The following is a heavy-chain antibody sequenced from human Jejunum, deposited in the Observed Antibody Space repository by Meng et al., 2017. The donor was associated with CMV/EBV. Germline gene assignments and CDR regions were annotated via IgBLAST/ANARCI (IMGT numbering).Heavy chain of an antibody. J-gene: IGHJ4*02. V-gene: IGHV2-5*02. CDR2: ILWDDDR. Sequence: QIPLKGSGPTLVKPTQTLTLTCSFSGFSLTTTGMGVGWIRQPPGKALEWLALILWDDDRLYNPSLKTRVTITKDMSTNQVVLTMTNMDPADTGTYYCARGGPVFDFWGQGALVTVSS. CDR3: ARGGPVFDF. CDR1: GFSLTTTGMG.